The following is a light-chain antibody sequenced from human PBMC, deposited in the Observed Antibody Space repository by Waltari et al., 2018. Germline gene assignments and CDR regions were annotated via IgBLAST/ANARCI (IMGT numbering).Light chain of an antibody. Sequence: DIVMTQSPLSLPVTAGEPASISCRSSQSLLHGNGLNYLDWYLQKPGQSPQLLIYLGSNRASGVPDRISGSGSGTDFTLKISRVEADDVGVYYCMQALQTPFIFGPGTKLDVK. V-gene: IGKV2-28*01. CDR3: MQALQTPFI. J-gene: IGKJ3*01. CDR2: LGS. CDR1: QSLLHGNGLNY.